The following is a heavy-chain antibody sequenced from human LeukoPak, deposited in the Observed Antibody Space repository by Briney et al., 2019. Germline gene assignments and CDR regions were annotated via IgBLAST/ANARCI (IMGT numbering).Heavy chain of an antibody. CDR1: GGSFSGYY. D-gene: IGHD3-10*01. J-gene: IGHJ4*02. CDR3: AGTSVSSGRNDDY. CDR2: INHSGST. Sequence: SETLSPTCAVYGGSFSGYYWSWIRQPPGKGLEWIGEINHSGSTNYNPSLKSRVTISVDTSKNQFSLKLGSVTAADTAVYYCAGTSVSSGRNDDYWGQGTLVTVSS. V-gene: IGHV4-34*01.